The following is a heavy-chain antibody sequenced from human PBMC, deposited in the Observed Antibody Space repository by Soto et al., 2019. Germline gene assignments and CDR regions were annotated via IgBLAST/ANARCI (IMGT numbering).Heavy chain of an antibody. CDR3: ARRYGSAFDI. CDR2: IYHSGSI. D-gene: IGHD3-10*01. J-gene: IGHJ3*02. V-gene: IGHV4-30-2*01. Sequence: SETLSLTCGVSGGSISSGGYSWSWIRQPPGKGLEWIGYIYHSGSIYYNPSLKSRVTISVDRSKNQFSLKLSSVTAADTAVYYCARRYGSAFDIWGQGTMVT. CDR1: GGSISSGGYS.